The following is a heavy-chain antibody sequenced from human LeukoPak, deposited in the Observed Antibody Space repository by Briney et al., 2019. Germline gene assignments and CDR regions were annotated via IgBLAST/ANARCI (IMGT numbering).Heavy chain of an antibody. D-gene: IGHD6-13*01. V-gene: IGHV3-23*01. Sequence: GGSLRLSCAASGFTFSSYAMNWVRQAPGKGLEWVSAISGSGYSTYYADSVKGRFTISRDNSKNSLYLQMNSLRAEDTAVYYCARDRQYSSSWIDYWGQGTLVTVSS. CDR1: GFTFSSYA. J-gene: IGHJ4*02. CDR2: ISGSGYST. CDR3: ARDRQYSSSWIDY.